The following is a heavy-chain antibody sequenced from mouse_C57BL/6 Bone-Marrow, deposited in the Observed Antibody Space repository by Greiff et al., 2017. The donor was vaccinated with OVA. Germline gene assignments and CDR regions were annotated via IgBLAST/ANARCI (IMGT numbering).Heavy chain of an antibody. Sequence: QVQLQQSGAELVKPGASVKMSCKASGYTFTSYWITWVKQRPGQGLEWIGDIYPGSGSNNYNEKFKSKATLTVDTSSSTAYMQLSSLTSEDSAVYYCARRNDYDGYWYFDVWGTGTTVTVSS. J-gene: IGHJ1*03. CDR3: ARRNDYDGYWYFDV. CDR2: IYPGSGSN. V-gene: IGHV1-55*01. D-gene: IGHD2-4*01. CDR1: GYTFTSYW.